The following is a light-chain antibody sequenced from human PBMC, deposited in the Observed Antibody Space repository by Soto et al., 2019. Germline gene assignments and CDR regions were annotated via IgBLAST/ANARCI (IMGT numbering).Light chain of an antibody. J-gene: IGLJ1*01. CDR3: CSYAGSSYV. CDR2: DVS. Sequence: QSALTQPRSVSGSPGQSVTISCTGTSSDVGGYNYVSWYQQHPGKAPKLMIYDVSKRPSGVPDRFSGSKSGNTASLTISGLQAEDEADYYCCSYAGSSYVFGTGNKVTVL. CDR1: SSDVGGYNY. V-gene: IGLV2-11*01.